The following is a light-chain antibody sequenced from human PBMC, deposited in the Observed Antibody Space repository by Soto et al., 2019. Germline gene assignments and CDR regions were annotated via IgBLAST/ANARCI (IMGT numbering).Light chain of an antibody. V-gene: IGKV1-39*01. J-gene: IGKJ2*01. CDR2: GAS. CDR1: QNVNNY. CDR3: QQTYSSYT. Sequence: DIQMTQSPSSLSASVADRVTITCRAGQNVNNYVNWYQQKPGKAPNLLIYGASSLQSGVPSRFSGRGSGTDFTLIISSVQPEDSATYYCQQTYSSYTFGQGTKLEIK.